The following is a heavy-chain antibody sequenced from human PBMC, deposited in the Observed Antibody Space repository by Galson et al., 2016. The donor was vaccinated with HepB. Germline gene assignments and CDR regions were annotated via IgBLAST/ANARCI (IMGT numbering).Heavy chain of an antibody. J-gene: IGHJ4*02. CDR2: IRGSGGST. CDR3: LKDGGLGYYSYYFDS. CDR1: GFTFSSHS. D-gene: IGHD3-22*01. V-gene: IGHV3-23*01. Sequence: SLRLSCAASGFTFSSHSMTWVRQALGKGLEWVSVIRGSGGSTYYADSVKGRFTISRDNSKNTLYLQMRSLRVEDTALYYCLKDGGLGYYSYYFDSWGRGTLVTVSS.